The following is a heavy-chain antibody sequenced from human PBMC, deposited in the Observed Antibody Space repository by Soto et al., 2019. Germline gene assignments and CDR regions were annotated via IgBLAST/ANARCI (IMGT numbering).Heavy chain of an antibody. CDR2: ISYDGSNK. Sequence: QVPLVESGGGVVQPGRSLRLSCAASGFTFSSYAMHWVRQAPGKGLEWVAVISYDGSNKYYADSVKGRFTISRDNSKNTLYLQMNSLRAEDTAVYYCASTVCSGGSCYLNYWGQGTLVTVSS. D-gene: IGHD2-15*01. CDR1: GFTFSSYA. CDR3: ASTVCSGGSCYLNY. J-gene: IGHJ4*02. V-gene: IGHV3-30-3*01.